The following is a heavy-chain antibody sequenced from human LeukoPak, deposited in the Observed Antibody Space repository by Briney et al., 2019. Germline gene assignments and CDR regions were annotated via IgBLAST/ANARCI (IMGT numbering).Heavy chain of an antibody. D-gene: IGHD3-9*01. V-gene: IGHV3-9*01. CDR2: ISWNGDYI. Sequence: PGRSLRLSCAASGFNFGGYAMHWVRQAPGKGLEWVSGISWNGDYIAYADSVKGRFTISRDNAKNSLYLQMNSLNTDDTAFYFCANDGGAGCSDDWCPPDSWGQGTLVTVSS. J-gene: IGHJ4*02. CDR1: GFNFGGYA. CDR3: ANDGGAGCSDDWCPPDS.